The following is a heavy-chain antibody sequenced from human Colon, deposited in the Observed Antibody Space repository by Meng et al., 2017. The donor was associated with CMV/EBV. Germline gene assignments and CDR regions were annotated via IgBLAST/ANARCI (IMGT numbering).Heavy chain of an antibody. J-gene: IGHJ4*02. CDR3: AKESPLARAPFDL. V-gene: IGHV3-53*05. D-gene: IGHD3-9*01. Sequence: GGSLRLSCEASGFTMGSNYMSWVRQAPQKGLEWVAVIYQSGTTYYADSVRGRFTISRDNSKNTLYLQMDSLRSEDTAVYFCAKESPLARAPFDLWGQETPVTVSS. CDR1: GFTMGSNY. CDR2: IYQSGTT.